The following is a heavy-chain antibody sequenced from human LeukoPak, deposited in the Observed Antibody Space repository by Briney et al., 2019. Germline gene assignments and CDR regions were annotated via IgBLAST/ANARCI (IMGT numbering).Heavy chain of an antibody. CDR1: GGSISSYY. CDR3: ARGSADSNYYFDY. D-gene: IGHD4-11*01. V-gene: IGHV4-59*01. CDR2: IYYSGST. J-gene: IGHJ4*02. Sequence: KPSETLSLTCTVSGGSISSYYWSWIRQPPGKGLEWIGYIYYSGSTNYNPSLKSRVTISVDTSKNQFSLRLSSVTAADTAVYYCARGSADSNYYFDYWGQGTLVTLSS.